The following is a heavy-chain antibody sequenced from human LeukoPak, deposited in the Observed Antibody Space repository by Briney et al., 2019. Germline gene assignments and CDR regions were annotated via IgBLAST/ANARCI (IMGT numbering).Heavy chain of an antibody. J-gene: IGHJ4*02. CDR2: IHPGDSDT. D-gene: IGHD6-13*01. CDR3: ARQGAFYSSSWEVDY. V-gene: IGHV5-51*01. CDR1: GYSFTSYW. Sequence: GESLKISCKGSGYSFTSYWIGWVRQMPGKGLEWMGIIHPGDSDTRYSPSFQGQVTISADKSISTAYLQWSSLKASDTAMYYCARQGAFYSSSWEVDYWGQGTLVTVSS.